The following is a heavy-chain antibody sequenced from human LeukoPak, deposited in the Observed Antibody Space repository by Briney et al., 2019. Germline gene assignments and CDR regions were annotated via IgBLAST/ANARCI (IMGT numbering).Heavy chain of an antibody. CDR3: ASLVS. D-gene: IGHD6-13*01. CDR1: GFTFSSYA. V-gene: IGHV3-23*01. CDR2: ISVSGDRT. Sequence: GGSLRLSCAASGFTFSSYAMSWVRQAPGKGLEWVSGISVSGDRTYHADSVKGRFTISRDNSKNTLFLQMNSLRAEDTAVYYCASLVSWGQGTLVTVSS. J-gene: IGHJ5*02.